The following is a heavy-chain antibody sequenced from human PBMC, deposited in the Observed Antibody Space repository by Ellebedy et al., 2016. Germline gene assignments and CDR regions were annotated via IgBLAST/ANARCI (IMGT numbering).Heavy chain of an antibody. CDR3: ARDEGAPSAPFDY. Sequence: GESLKIPCAASGFTFSHYAMHWVRQAPGKGLEWVALISSDGYRKSYADSVKGRFTVSRDNSKNTLYLEMNSLRPEDAALYYCARDEGAPSAPFDYWGQGTLVTVSS. J-gene: IGHJ4*02. D-gene: IGHD2-2*01. CDR2: ISSDGYRK. V-gene: IGHV3-30-3*01. CDR1: GFTFSHYA.